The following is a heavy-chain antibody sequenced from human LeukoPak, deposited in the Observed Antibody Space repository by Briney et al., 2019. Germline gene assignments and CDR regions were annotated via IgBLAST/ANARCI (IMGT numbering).Heavy chain of an antibody. CDR1: GLTFSSYD. Sequence: GGSLRLSCAASGLTFSSYDMHWISRSPGKRLEWVSSIGATSDTYYAVSVKGRFTISRENAKKSVYLQMSSLSAGDTAVYFCVLGAYWNDDKNAFHIWGPGTMVTVSS. CDR3: VLGAYWNDDKNAFHI. D-gene: IGHD1-1*01. CDR2: IGATSDT. J-gene: IGHJ3*02. V-gene: IGHV3-13*01.